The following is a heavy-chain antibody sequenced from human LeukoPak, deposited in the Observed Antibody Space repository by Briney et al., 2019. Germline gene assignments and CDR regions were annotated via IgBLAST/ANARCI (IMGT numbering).Heavy chain of an antibody. CDR1: GFTVSSNY. Sequence: GGSLRLSCAASGFTVSSNYMSWVRQAPGKGLEWVSVIYSGGSTYYAASVKGRLTISRDNSKNTLYFQMKSLRAEDTAVYYCAGSGGELPGGLCDYWGQGTPVTVSS. V-gene: IGHV3-53*01. CDR3: AGSGGELPGGLCDY. CDR2: IYSGGST. J-gene: IGHJ4*02. D-gene: IGHD1-26*01.